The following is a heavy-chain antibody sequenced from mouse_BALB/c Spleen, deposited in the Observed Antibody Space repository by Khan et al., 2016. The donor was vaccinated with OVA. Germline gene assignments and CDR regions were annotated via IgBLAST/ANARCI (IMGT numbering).Heavy chain of an antibody. CDR1: GYTFTNYG. CDR3: ARVGNYWYFDV. CDR2: INTYTGEP. J-gene: IGHJ1*01. V-gene: IGHV9-3-1*01. Sequence: QIQLVQSGPELKKPGETVKISCKASGYTFTNYGMTWVKQAPGKGLKWMGWINTYTGEPTYADDFRGRFAFSLETSATTASLQINNLTNEDTATCCCARVGNYWYFDVWGAGTTVTVSS. D-gene: IGHD2-1*01.